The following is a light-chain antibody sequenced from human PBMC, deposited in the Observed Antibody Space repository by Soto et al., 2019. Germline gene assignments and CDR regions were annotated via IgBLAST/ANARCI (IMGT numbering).Light chain of an antibody. V-gene: IGKV3D-7*01. J-gene: IGKJ3*01. CDR3: QQDYNLPT. CDR1: QSVSSSY. Sequence: PGERVTLSCRASQSVSSSYLTWYQQKPGQAPRLLIYGASTRATGIPARFSGSGSGTDFTLTISSPQPEDFAVYYCQQDYNLPTFGPGTKVDIK. CDR2: GAS.